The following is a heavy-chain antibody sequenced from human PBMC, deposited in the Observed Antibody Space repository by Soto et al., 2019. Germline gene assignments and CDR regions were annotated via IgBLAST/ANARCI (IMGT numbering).Heavy chain of an antibody. J-gene: IGHJ4*02. CDR3: AKEGTGGADSSGWLDVDY. Sequence: GGSLRLSCAASGFTFSTYAMTWVRQAQGKGLGWVSGIIGSGDTTYYADSVKGRFTISRDNSKNTLYLQMNSLRAEDTAVYYCAKEGTGGADSSGWLDVDYWGQGTPVTVSS. CDR1: GFTFSTYA. CDR2: IIGSGDTT. D-gene: IGHD6-19*01. V-gene: IGHV3-23*01.